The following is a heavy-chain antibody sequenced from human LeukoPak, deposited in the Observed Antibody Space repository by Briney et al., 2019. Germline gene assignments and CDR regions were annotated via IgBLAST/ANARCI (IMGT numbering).Heavy chain of an antibody. Sequence: SETLSLTCAVYGGSFRGYYWSWIRQPPGKGLEWIGEINHSGSTNYNPSLKSRVTISVDTSKNQFSLKLSSVTAADTAVYYCARGRIQPDYWGQGTLVTVSS. CDR2: INHSGST. V-gene: IGHV4-34*01. CDR3: ARGRIQPDY. CDR1: GGSFRGYY. J-gene: IGHJ4*02. D-gene: IGHD5-18*01.